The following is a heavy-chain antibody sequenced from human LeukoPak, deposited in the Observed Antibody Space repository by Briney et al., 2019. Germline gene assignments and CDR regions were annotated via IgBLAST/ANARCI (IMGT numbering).Heavy chain of an antibody. J-gene: IGHJ4*02. D-gene: IGHD5-18*01. V-gene: IGHV3-23*01. CDR3: AKDIAQGYTFGSIEQDY. CDR2: ISESGSGT. CDR1: GLTFSRCA. Sequence: PGGSLRLSCAVSGLTFSRCAMSWVRQAPGKGLEWVSAISESGSGTYYADSVKGRFTISGDNSKDTLSLQMNSLRAEDTAVYYCAKDIAQGYTFGSIEQDYWGQGTLVTVSS.